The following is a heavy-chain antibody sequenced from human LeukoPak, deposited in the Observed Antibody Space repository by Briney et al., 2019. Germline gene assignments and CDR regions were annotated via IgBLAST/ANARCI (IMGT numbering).Heavy chain of an antibody. V-gene: IGHV4-39*01. CDR2: IYYSGNT. CDR3: ARQTGSGLFILP. CDR1: GVSISSSNSY. D-gene: IGHD3/OR15-3a*01. J-gene: IGHJ4*02. Sequence: PSETLSLTCTVSGVSISSSNSYWGWIRQPPGKGLEWIGSIYYSGNTYYNASLKSQVSIAIDTSKNQFSLRLTSVTAADTAVYYCARQTGSGLFILPGGQGTLVTVSS.